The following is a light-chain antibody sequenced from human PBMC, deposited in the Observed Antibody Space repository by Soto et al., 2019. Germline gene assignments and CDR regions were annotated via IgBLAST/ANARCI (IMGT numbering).Light chain of an antibody. CDR1: SSDVGGYNY. Sequence: QSVLTQPASVSGSPGQSITISCTGTSSDVGGYNYVSWYQQRPGKAPKLIISDVSNRPSGVSDRFSASKSGNTASLTTSGLQTEDEADYYCISYTSSITYVFGTGTKLTVL. CDR2: DVS. J-gene: IGLJ1*01. CDR3: ISYTSSITYV. V-gene: IGLV2-14*03.